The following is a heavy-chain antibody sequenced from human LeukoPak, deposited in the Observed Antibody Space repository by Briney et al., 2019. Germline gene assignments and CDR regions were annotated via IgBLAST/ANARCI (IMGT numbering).Heavy chain of an antibody. CDR2: ISASGGT. Sequence: SETLSLTCTVSGGSISTYYWSWIRQSPGKGLEWIADISASGGTNYNPSLESRVTVSIDSSKNQFSLMLGSVTAADTAVFYCARSPHNSAWYEKWFDPWGQGTLVTVSS. V-gene: IGHV4-4*08. D-gene: IGHD6-19*01. CDR3: ARSPHNSAWYEKWFDP. CDR1: GGSISTYY. J-gene: IGHJ5*02.